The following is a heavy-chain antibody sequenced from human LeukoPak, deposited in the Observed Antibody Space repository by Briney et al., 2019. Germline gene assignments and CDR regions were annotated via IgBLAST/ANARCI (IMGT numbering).Heavy chain of an antibody. J-gene: IGHJ4*02. D-gene: IGHD5-24*01. CDR1: GFSLSTSGMC. CDR3: ARSREMATVYYFDY. V-gene: IGHV2-70*01. CDR2: IDWDDDK. Sequence: SGPALVKPTQTLTLTCTFSGFSLSTSGMCVSWIRQPPVKALEWLALIDWDDDKYYSTSLKTRLTISKDTSKNQVVLTMTNMDPVDTATYYCARSREMATVYYFDYWGQGTLVTVSS.